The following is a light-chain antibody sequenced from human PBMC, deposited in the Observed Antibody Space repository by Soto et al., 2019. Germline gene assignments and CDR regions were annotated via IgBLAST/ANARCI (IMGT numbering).Light chain of an antibody. CDR3: QQYNSWTWT. J-gene: IGKJ1*01. V-gene: IGKV1-5*01. CDR2: DAY. CDR1: QSISSW. Sequence: DIQMTQSPSTLSASVGDRVTITCRASQSISSWLAWYQQKPGKAPKLLIYDAYSLESGVPSRFSGSRSGTEFTITISSLQPDDFATYYCQQYNSWTWTFGQGTKVEIK.